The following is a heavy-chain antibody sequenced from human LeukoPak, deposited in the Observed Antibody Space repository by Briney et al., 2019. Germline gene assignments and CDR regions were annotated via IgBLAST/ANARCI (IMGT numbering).Heavy chain of an antibody. CDR3: ARESPTYYYDSSGPSEFDY. CDR1: GYTFTSYG. J-gene: IGHJ4*02. Sequence: ASVKVSCKASGYTFTSYGISWVQQAPGQGLEWMGWISAYNGNTNYAQKLQGRVTMTTDTSTSTAYMELRSLRSDDTAVYYCARESPTYYYDSSGPSEFDYWGQGTLVTVSS. D-gene: IGHD3-22*01. CDR2: ISAYNGNT. V-gene: IGHV1-18*01.